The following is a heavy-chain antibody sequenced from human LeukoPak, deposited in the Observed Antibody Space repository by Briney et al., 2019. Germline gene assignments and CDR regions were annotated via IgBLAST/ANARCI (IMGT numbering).Heavy chain of an antibody. Sequence: PSETLSLTCTVSGGSISSSSYYCGWIRQPPGEGLEWIGSIYYSGNTYYNPSIKSRVTISVDTSKNQFSLKLSSVTAADTAVYYCARLFSSSWYRGAFDLWGQGTMVTVSS. CDR2: IYYSGNT. V-gene: IGHV4-39*01. J-gene: IGHJ3*01. CDR1: GGSISSSSYY. CDR3: ARLFSSSWYRGAFDL. D-gene: IGHD6-13*01.